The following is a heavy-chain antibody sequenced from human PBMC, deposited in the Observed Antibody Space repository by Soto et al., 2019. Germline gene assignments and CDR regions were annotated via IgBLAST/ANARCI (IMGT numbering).Heavy chain of an antibody. D-gene: IGHD1-1*01. Sequence: PGGSLRLSCAASGFTFSSYGMHWVRQAPGKGLEWVAVISYDGSNKYYADSVKGRFTISRDNSKNTLYLQMNSLRAEDTAVYYCAKARPTYYFDYWGQGTLVTVSS. V-gene: IGHV3-30*18. CDR1: GFTFSSYG. CDR2: ISYDGSNK. CDR3: AKARPTYYFDY. J-gene: IGHJ4*02.